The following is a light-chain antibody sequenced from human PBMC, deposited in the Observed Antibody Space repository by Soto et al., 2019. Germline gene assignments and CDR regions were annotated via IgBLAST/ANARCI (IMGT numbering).Light chain of an antibody. V-gene: IGLV1-40*01. J-gene: IGLJ2*01. CDR3: QSYDSSLRV. CDR2: GNN. CDR1: SSNIGAGHD. Sequence: QSVLTQPPSVSGAPGQRVTISCTGSSSNIGAGHDVHWYQQVPRTAPKLLIYGNNNRPSGVPDRFSGSKSGTSASLAITGLQTEDEADYYCQSYDSSLRVFGGGTKVTVL.